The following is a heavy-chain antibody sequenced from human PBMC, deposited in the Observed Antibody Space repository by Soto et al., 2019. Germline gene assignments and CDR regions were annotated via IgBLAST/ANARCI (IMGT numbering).Heavy chain of an antibody. J-gene: IGHJ4*02. V-gene: IGHV4-30-2*01. CDR1: GGYISSGGDS. Sequence: TSETLSLTCAVAGGYISSGGDSWSWIRQPPGKGLEWIGYIYHSGSTYYNPSLKSRVTISVDRSKNQFSLKLSSVTAADTAVYYCARGNVVAIDYWGQGTLVTVSS. D-gene: IGHD2-21*01. CDR2: IYHSGST. CDR3: ARGNVVAIDY.